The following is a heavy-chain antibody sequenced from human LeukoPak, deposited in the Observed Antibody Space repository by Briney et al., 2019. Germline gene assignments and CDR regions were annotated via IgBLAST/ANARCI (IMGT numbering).Heavy chain of an antibody. CDR1: GYTFTSYY. Sequence: ASVKVSFKASGYTFTSYYMHWVRQAPGQGLEWMGIINPSGGSTSYAQKFQGRVTMTRDTSTSTVYMELSSLRSEDTAVYYCAREMTTGWFDPWGQGTLVTVSS. CDR3: AREMTTGWFDP. D-gene: IGHD4-11*01. CDR2: INPSGGST. J-gene: IGHJ5*02. V-gene: IGHV1-46*01.